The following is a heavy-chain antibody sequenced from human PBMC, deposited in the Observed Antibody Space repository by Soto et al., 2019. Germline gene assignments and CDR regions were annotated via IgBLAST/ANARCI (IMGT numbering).Heavy chain of an antibody. CDR3: ARSRFVVGVTEDYYGMDV. CDR2: VNPLFRTA. D-gene: IGHD2-15*01. V-gene: IGHV1-69*12. CDR1: GGTYSNSP. Sequence: QVQLVQSGAEVKKPGSSVKVSYKSSGGTYSNSPISWVRQAPGQGLEWMGGVNPLFRTANYAQKFQGRVTVTADESTNTAYKELSSLRSGDTAIYYCARSRFVVGVTEDYYGMDVWGQGTTVTVSS. J-gene: IGHJ6*02.